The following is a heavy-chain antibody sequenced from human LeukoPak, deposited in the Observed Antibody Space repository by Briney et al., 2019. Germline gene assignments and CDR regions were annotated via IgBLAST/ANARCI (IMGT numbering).Heavy chain of an antibody. D-gene: IGHD2-2*03. J-gene: IGHJ6*04. CDR1: GGTFSSYA. CDR2: IIPIFGTA. Sequence: ASVKVSCKASGGTFSSYAISWVRQAPGQGLEWMGGIIPIFGTANYAQKFQGRVTITADESTSTAYTELSSLRSEDTAVYYCARDAGYCSSTSCSPTEYYYYGMDVWGKGTTVTVSS. V-gene: IGHV1-69*13. CDR3: ARDAGYCSSTSCSPTEYYYYGMDV.